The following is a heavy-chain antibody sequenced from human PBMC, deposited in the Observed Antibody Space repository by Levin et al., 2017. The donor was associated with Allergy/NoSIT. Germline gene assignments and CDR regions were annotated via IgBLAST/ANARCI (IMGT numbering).Heavy chain of an antibody. V-gene: IGHV3-73*01. D-gene: IGHD2-2*01. CDR3: TRAAIVDYVLEN. J-gene: IGHJ4*02. CDR2: IRSKANSYAT. Sequence: KVSCAASGFTFSGSAMHWVRQASGKGLEWVGRIRSKANSYATAYAASVKGRFTISRDDSKNTAYLQMNSLKTEDTAVYYCTRAAIVDYVLENWGQGTLVTVSS. CDR1: GFTFSGSA.